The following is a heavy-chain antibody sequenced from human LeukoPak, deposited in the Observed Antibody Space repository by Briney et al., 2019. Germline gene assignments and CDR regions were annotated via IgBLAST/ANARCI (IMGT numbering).Heavy chain of an antibody. V-gene: IGHV1-2*02. D-gene: IGHD6-6*01. CDR3: ARAYSSSFHAPLRY. J-gene: IGHJ4*02. CDR1: GYTFTGYY. Sequence: ASVKVSCKASGYTFTGYYMHWVRQAPGQGLEWMGWINPNTGDTDYVQNFQGRVTMTRDTSISTAYMELSRLRSDDTAVYYCARAYSSSFHAPLRYWGRGTLVTVSS. CDR2: INPNTGDT.